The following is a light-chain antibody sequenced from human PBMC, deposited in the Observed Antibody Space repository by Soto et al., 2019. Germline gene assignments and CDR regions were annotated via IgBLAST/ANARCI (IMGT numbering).Light chain of an antibody. CDR2: GAS. V-gene: IGKV3-20*01. CDR3: QQYGSSPRT. J-gene: IGKJ2*01. Sequence: EIVLTQSPGTLSLSPGERATLSCRASQSVSSSFLAWYQQKPGQAPRLLIYGASRMATGIPDRFSGSGSGTDFTLTISRLEPEDFAAYYCQQYGSSPRTFGQGTKLYIK. CDR1: QSVSSSF.